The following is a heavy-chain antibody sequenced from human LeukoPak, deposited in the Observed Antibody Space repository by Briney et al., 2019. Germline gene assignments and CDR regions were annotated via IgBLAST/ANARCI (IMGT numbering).Heavy chain of an antibody. V-gene: IGHV1-69*05. Sequence: SVKVSCKASGGTFISYAISWVRQAPGQGREWMGGIIPIFGTANYAQKFQGRVTITTDESTSTAYMELSSLRSEDTAVYYCARGPLRFCSSTSCYIHYYYYMDVWGKGTTVTVAS. J-gene: IGHJ6*03. CDR2: IIPIFGTA. D-gene: IGHD2-2*01. CDR3: ARGPLRFCSSTSCYIHYYYYMDV. CDR1: GGTFISYA.